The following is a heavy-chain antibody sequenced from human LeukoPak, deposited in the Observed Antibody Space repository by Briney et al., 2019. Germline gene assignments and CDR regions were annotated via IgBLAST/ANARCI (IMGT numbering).Heavy chain of an antibody. CDR3: ASNYGGNSVGWFDP. J-gene: IGHJ5*02. V-gene: IGHV4-59*01. D-gene: IGHD4-23*01. CDR1: GGSISSYY. CDR2: IYYSGST. Sequence: PSETLSLTCTVSGGSISSYYWSWIRQPPGKGLEWIGYIYYSGSTNYNPSLKSRVTISVDTSKNQFSLKLSSVTAADTAVYYCASNYGGNSVGWFDPWGQGTLVTVSS.